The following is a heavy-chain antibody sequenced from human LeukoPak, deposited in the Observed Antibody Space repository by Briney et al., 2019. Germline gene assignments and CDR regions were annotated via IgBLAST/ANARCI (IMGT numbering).Heavy chain of an antibody. CDR2: VGGGDDI. V-gene: IGHV3-23*01. CDR3: AQDATPGNSIWYHFKS. J-gene: IGHJ4*02. CDR1: GFTFNICG. D-gene: IGHD6-13*01. Sequence: GGSLRLSCVASGFTFNICGMSWVRQAPGKGLEWVSSVGGGDDIHYSDSVKGRFTGSRDNAKNTVYLQMNSLRVDDTAIYFCAQDATPGNSIWYHFKSWGQGTLVTVSS.